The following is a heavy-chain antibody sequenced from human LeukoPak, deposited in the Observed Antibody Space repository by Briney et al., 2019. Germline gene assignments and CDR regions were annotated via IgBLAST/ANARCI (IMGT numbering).Heavy chain of an antibody. V-gene: IGHV4-34*01. Sequence: SETLSLTGAVYGGSFSGYYWSWIRQPPGKGLEWIGEVNDIGRTNYNPSLKSRVTISVDTSKNQFSLKLSSVTAADTAVYYCARPGRDGYDPDWYFDLWGRGTLVTVSS. CDR1: GGSFSGYY. CDR3: ARPGRDGYDPDWYFDL. J-gene: IGHJ2*01. CDR2: VNDIGRT. D-gene: IGHD5-24*01.